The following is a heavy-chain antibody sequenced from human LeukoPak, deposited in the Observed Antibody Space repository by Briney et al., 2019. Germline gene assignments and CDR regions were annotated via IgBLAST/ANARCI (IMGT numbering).Heavy chain of an antibody. V-gene: IGHV3-23*01. Sequence: QSGGSLRLSCAASGFTFSSYAMSWVRQAPGKGLEWVSAISGSGGSTYYADSVKGRFTISRDNSKNTLYLQMNSLRAEDTAVYYCAAGLPFYYYGMGVWGQGTTVTVSS. J-gene: IGHJ6*02. CDR3: AAGLPFYYYGMGV. D-gene: IGHD2-2*01. CDR1: GFTFSSYA. CDR2: ISGSGGST.